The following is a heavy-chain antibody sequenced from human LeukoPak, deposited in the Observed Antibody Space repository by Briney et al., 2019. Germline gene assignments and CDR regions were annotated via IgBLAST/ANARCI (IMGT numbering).Heavy chain of an antibody. V-gene: IGHV1-2*02. CDR3: ARDRPLDADDYYGFYYFDY. D-gene: IGHD3-10*01. CDR1: GYTFTGYY. CDR2: INPNSGGT. J-gene: IGHJ4*02. Sequence: ASVKVSCKASGYTFTGYYMHWVRQAPGQELEWMGWINPNSGGTNHAQKFQGRVTMTRDTSISTAYMELSRLRSDDTAVYYCARDRPLDADDYYGFYYFDYWGQGTLVTVSS.